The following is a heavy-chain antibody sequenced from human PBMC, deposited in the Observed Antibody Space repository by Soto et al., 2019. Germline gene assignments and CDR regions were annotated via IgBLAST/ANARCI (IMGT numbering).Heavy chain of an antibody. CDR1: GFTFDDYA. V-gene: IGHV3-9*01. Sequence: GQLVESGGGLVQPGRSLRLSCAASGFTFDDYAMHWVRQAPGKGLEWVSGISWSSGNIVYADSVKGRFTFSRDNAKNSLYLQMNSLRAEDTALYYCARALISGSYYALDYWGQGTLVTVSS. J-gene: IGHJ4*02. D-gene: IGHD3-10*01. CDR3: ARALISGSYYALDY. CDR2: ISWSSGNI.